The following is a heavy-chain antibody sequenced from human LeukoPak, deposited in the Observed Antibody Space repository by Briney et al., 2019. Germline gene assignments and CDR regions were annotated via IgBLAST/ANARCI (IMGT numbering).Heavy chain of an antibody. J-gene: IGHJ3*02. D-gene: IGHD1-26*01. CDR3: ARDVFSLGSGRYVGGGFDI. Sequence: GGSLRLSCAASGFTFSSYGMHWVRQAPGKGLEWVSSISSSSTYIYYADSVKGRFTISRDNAKNSLYLQMNSLRAEDTAVYYCARDVFSLGSGRYVGGGFDIWGQGTMVTVSS. CDR2: ISSSSTYI. CDR1: GFTFSSYG. V-gene: IGHV3-21*01.